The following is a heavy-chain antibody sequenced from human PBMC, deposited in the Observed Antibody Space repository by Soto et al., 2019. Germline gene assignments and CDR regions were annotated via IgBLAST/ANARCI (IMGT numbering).Heavy chain of an antibody. Sequence: NPSETLSLTCAVSGGSISSSNWWSWVRQPPGKGLEWIGEIYHSGSTNYNPSLKSRVTISVDKSKNQFSLKLSSVTAADTAVYYCASSVSSSKWFGELLLYSYYYGMDVCGQGTTVPVYS. J-gene: IGHJ6*02. CDR2: IYHSGST. CDR3: ASSVSSSKWFGELLLYSYYYGMDV. D-gene: IGHD3-10*01. CDR1: GGSISSSNW. V-gene: IGHV4-4*02.